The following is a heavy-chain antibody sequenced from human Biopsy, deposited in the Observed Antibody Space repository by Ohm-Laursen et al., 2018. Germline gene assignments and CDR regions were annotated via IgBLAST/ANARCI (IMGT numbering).Heavy chain of an antibody. CDR3: ARGPHSGSHSCFDY. CDR2: IIPMFGTA. V-gene: IGHV1-69*13. J-gene: IGHJ4*02. D-gene: IGHD1-26*01. CDR1: GGTFINYA. Sequence: ASVKVSCNASGGTFINYAISWVRQAPGQGLEWMGGIIPMFGTANYAQMFQGRVTISADESTSTSYMELSSLTTEDTAIYYCARGPHSGSHSCFDYWGRGTLVTGSS.